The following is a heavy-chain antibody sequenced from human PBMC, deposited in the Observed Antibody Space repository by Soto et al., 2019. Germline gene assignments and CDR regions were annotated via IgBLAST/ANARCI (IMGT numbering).Heavy chain of an antibody. CDR1: GFTFSSYG. V-gene: IGHV3-30*18. Sequence: QVQLVESGGGVVQPGRSLRLSCAASGFTFSSYGMHWVRQAPGKGLEWVAVISYDGSNKYYADSVKGRFTISRDNSKNTLYLQMNSLRAEDTAVYYCAKSVKRITIFGVVTNYYYYGMDVWGQGTTVTVSS. J-gene: IGHJ6*02. D-gene: IGHD3-3*01. CDR3: AKSVKRITIFGVVTNYYYYGMDV. CDR2: ISYDGSNK.